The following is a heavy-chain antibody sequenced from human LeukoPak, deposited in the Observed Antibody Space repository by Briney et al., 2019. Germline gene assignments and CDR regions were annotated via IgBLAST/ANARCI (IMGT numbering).Heavy chain of an antibody. Sequence: PSETLSLTCNVSGDSISSYYWSWIRQPPGKGLEWIGYIYYSGSTNYNPSLNSRVTISVDTSKNQFSLKLSSVTAANTAVYYCARGSPNYGSGSYLPYWGQGTLVTVSS. D-gene: IGHD3-10*01. V-gene: IGHV4-59*01. CDR3: ARGSPNYGSGSYLPY. J-gene: IGHJ4*02. CDR2: IYYSGST. CDR1: GDSISSYY.